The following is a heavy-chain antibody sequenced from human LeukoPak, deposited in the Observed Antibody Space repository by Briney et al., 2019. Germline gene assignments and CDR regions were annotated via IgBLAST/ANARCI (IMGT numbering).Heavy chain of an antibody. CDR3: ARDVCSSTSCYVSYYYYYYMDV. CDR2: ISSSSSYI. J-gene: IGHJ6*03. CDR1: GFTFSSYS. V-gene: IGHV3-21*01. D-gene: IGHD2-2*01. Sequence: GGSLRLSCAASGFTFSSYSMNWVRQAPGKGLEWVSSISSSSSYIYYADSVKGRFTISRDNAKNSLYLQMNSLRAEDTAVYYCARDVCSSTSCYVSYYYYYYMDVWGKGTTVTVSS.